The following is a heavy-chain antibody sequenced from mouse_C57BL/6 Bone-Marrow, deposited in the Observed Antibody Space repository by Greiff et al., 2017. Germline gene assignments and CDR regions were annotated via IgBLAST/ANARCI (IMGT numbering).Heavy chain of an antibody. Sequence: EVHLVESGEGLVKPGGSLKLSCAASGFTFSSYAMSWVRQTPEKRLEWVAYISSGGDYIYYADTVKGRFTISRDNARNTLYLQMSSLKSEDTDMYYCTRGYYGSVYCYAMDYWGQGTSVTVSS. D-gene: IGHD1-1*01. CDR2: ISSGGDYI. CDR1: GFTFSSYA. CDR3: TRGYYGSVYCYAMDY. V-gene: IGHV5-9-1*02. J-gene: IGHJ4*01.